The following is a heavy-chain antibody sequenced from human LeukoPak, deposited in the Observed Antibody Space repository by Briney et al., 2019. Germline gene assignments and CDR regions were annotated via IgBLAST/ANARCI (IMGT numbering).Heavy chain of an antibody. V-gene: IGHV3-21*04. CDR3: AKAYYYDSIDDAFDI. J-gene: IGHJ3*02. D-gene: IGHD3-22*01. Sequence: GGSLRLSCAASGFTFSSYSMNWVRQAPGKGLEGVSSISSSSSYIYYADSVKGRFTISRDNSKNTLYLQMNSLRAEDTAVYYCAKAYYYDSIDDAFDIWGQGTMVTVSS. CDR1: GFTFSSYS. CDR2: ISSSSSYI.